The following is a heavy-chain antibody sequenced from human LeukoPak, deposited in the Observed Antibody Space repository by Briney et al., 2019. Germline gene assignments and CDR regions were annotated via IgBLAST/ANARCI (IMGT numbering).Heavy chain of an antibody. J-gene: IGHJ4*02. CDR3: AKAGQWLPYYFDS. CDR2: ISGSGGST. Sequence: GSLRLSCAASGFTFSSYGMSWVRQAPGKGLEWVSAISGSGGSTYYADSVKGRFAISRDNSKNTLYLQMNSLRAEDTAVYYCAKAGQWLPYYFDSWGQGTLVTVSS. CDR1: GFTFSSYG. V-gene: IGHV3-23*01. D-gene: IGHD6-19*01.